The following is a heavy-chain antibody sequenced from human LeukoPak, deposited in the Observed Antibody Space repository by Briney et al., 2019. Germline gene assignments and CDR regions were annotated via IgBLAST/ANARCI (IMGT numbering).Heavy chain of an antibody. V-gene: IGHV3-30-3*01. CDR3: ARDIVVVPAAMYYYGMDV. D-gene: IGHD2-2*01. CDR2: ISYDGSNK. J-gene: IGHJ6*02. Sequence: GGSLRLSCAASGFTFSSYAMHWVRQAPGKGLEWVAVISYDGSNKYYADSVRGRFTISRDNSKNTLYLQMNSLRAEDTAVYYCARDIVVVPAAMYYYGMDVWGQGTTVTVSS. CDR1: GFTFSSYA.